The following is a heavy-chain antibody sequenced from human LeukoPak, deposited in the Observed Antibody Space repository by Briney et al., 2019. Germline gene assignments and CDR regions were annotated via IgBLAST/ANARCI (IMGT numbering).Heavy chain of an antibody. CDR3: ARAVAGTLHYHYYGMDV. Sequence: SQTLSLTCAISGDSVSSNSVTWNWIRQSPSRGLEWLGRTYYRSTWYNDYAVSVRGRITVNPDTSKNQFSLHLNSVTPEDTAVYYCARAVAGTLHYHYYGMDVWGQGTTVIVSS. CDR2: TYYRSTWYN. D-gene: IGHD6-19*01. J-gene: IGHJ6*02. CDR1: GDSVSSNSVT. V-gene: IGHV6-1*01.